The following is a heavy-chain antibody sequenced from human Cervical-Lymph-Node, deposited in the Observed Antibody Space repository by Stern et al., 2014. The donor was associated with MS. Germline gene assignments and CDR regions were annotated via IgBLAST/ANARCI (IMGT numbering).Heavy chain of an antibody. CDR2: TPYDVSNQ. Sequence: VQLVASGGGVAQPGSSLRLSCAASGFTFSTYAISWVRQAPGKGLEWVAITPYDVSNQYCADSVKGLFTLLSDTPNTTLIIQLHSLRPEDTAIYYCARTSLRKVRGVKYHNGLDVWGQGTTVTVSS. CDR1: GFTFSTYA. CDR3: ARTSLRKVRGVKYHNGLDV. J-gene: IGHJ6*02. V-gene: IGHV3-30*01. D-gene: IGHD3-10*01.